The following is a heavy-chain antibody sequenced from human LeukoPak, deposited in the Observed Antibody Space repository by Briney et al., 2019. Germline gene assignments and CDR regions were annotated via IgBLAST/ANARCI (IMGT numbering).Heavy chain of an antibody. Sequence: PGGSLRLSCAASGLTFSSYSMNWVRQAPGKGLEWVSSISSSSSYIYYADSVKGRFTISRDNAKNSLYLQMNSLRAEDTAVYYCARVYYYGSGSYYYFDYWGQGTLVTVSS. V-gene: IGHV3-21*01. CDR2: ISSSSSYI. CDR3: ARVYYYGSGSYYYFDY. J-gene: IGHJ4*02. D-gene: IGHD3-10*01. CDR1: GLTFSSYS.